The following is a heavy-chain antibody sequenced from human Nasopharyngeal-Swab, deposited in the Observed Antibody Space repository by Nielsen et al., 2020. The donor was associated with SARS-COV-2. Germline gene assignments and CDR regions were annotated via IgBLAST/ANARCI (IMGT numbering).Heavy chain of an antibody. CDR2: INRSGST. D-gene: IGHD6-13*01. CDR3: ARGFPGAAAGTDY. Sequence: WIRQPPGKGLEWIGEINRSGSTNYNPSLKSRVTISVDTSKNRFSLKLSSVTAADTAVYYCARGFPGAAAGTDYWGQGTLVTVSS. J-gene: IGHJ4*02. V-gene: IGHV4-34*01.